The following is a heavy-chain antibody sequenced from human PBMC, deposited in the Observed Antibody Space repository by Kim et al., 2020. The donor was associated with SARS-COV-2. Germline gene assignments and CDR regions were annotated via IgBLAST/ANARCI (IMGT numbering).Heavy chain of an antibody. D-gene: IGHD6-13*01. CDR3: ARDRYGSSWYVGS. V-gene: IGHV3-30*04. J-gene: IGHJ5*02. Sequence: GGSLRLSCAASGFTFSSYAMHWVRQAPGKGLEWVAVISYDGSNKYYADSVKGRFTISRDNSKNTLYLQMNSLSAEDTAVYYCARDRYGSSWYVGSWGQGT. CDR2: ISYDGSNK. CDR1: GFTFSSYA.